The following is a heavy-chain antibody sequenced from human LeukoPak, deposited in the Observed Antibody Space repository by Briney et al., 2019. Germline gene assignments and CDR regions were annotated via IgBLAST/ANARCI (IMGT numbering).Heavy chain of an antibody. CDR1: GFTFSSYS. D-gene: IGHD3-22*01. CDR3: ARAKYYYDSSGYYS. V-gene: IGHV3-21*01. Sequence: GGSLRLSCAASGFTFSSYSMNWVRQAPGKGLEWVSSISSSSSYIYCADSVKGRFTISRDNAKNSLYLQMNSLRAEDTAVYYCARAKYYYDSSGYYSWGQGTLVTVSS. CDR2: ISSSSSYI. J-gene: IGHJ4*02.